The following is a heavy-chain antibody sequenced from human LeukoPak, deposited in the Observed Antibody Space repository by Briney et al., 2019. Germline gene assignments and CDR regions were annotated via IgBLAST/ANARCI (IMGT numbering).Heavy chain of an antibody. V-gene: IGHV3-23*01. CDR3: AKGNSLYLSPYSSSSDYYLDY. Sequence: GGSLRLSCTASGFTFSSYAMSWVRQPPGKGLEWVSTISGSGGSTYYADSVKGRFTISRDNSKNTLYLQMNSLRAEDTAVYYCAKGNSLYLSPYSSSSDYYLDYWGQGTLVTVSS. CDR1: GFTFSSYA. D-gene: IGHD6-6*01. CDR2: ISGSGGST. J-gene: IGHJ4*02.